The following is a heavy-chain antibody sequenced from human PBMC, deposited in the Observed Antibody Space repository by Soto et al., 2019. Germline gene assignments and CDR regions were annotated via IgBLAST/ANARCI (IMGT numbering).Heavy chain of an antibody. CDR1: GFTFSSYA. J-gene: IGHJ4*02. Sequence: PGGSLRLSCAASGFTFSSYAMHWVRQAPGKGLERVAVISYDGSNKYYADSVKGRFTISRDNSKNTLYLQMNSLRAEDTAVYYCARDPDYYDSSGYLDYWGQGTLVTVSS. D-gene: IGHD3-22*01. CDR2: ISYDGSNK. V-gene: IGHV3-30-3*01. CDR3: ARDPDYYDSSGYLDY.